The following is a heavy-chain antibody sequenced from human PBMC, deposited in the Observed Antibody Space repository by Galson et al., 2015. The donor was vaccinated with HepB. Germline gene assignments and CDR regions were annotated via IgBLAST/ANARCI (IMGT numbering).Heavy chain of an antibody. V-gene: IGHV3-33*04. J-gene: IGHJ4*02. CDR3: ARYYGNYRAFDY. Sequence: SLRLPCAASGNTFSSHGMHWVRQAPGKGPKWEALIWYDGSKDYYADTVKVRLAVSRDNFNNILYLQMNSLRAEDTAVYYCARYYGNYRAFDYWGQGTLVTVSS. D-gene: IGHD4-11*01. CDR2: IWYDGSKD. CDR1: GNTFSSHG.